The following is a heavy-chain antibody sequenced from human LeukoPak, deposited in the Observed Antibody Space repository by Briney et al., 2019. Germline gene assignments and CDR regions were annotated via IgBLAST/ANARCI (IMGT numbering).Heavy chain of an antibody. J-gene: IGHJ6*04. CDR1: GGSISSYY. Sequence: PSETLSLTCTVSGGSISSYYWSWIRQPAGKGLEWIGRIYTSGSTNYDPSLKSRVTMSVDTSKNQFSLKLSSVTAADTAVYYCASGALRFLEWLPPPMDVWGKGTTVTVSS. CDR3: ASGALRFLEWLPPPMDV. CDR2: IYTSGST. V-gene: IGHV4-4*07. D-gene: IGHD3-3*01.